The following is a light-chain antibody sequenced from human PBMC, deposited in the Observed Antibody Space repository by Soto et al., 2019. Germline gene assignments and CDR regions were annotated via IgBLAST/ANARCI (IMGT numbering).Light chain of an antibody. J-gene: IGKJ1*01. CDR3: QRYNSYSRT. CDR1: QNVNNW. V-gene: IGKV1-5*01. CDR2: DAS. Sequence: DIQMTQSPSTLSASVGDSVTITCRASQNVNNWVAWYQQKPGKAPRFLIYDASSLESGVPSRFSGSGSGTDFTLTISSLQADDFATYYCQRYNSYSRTFGQGTKVEIK.